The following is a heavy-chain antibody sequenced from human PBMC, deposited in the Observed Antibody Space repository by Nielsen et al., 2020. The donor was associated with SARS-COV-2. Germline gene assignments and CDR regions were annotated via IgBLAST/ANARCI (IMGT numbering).Heavy chain of an antibody. CDR3: ARGTTYFDY. D-gene: IGHD1-1*01. J-gene: IGHJ4*02. V-gene: IGHV3-74*01. Sequence: GGSLRLSCAASGFSFSNYWMHWVRQAPGKGLVWVSHINSDGSNYADSVRGRFTISRDNAKNTLYLQMNSLRPEDTAVYYCARGTTYFDYWGQGTLVTVSS. CDR1: GFSFSNYW. CDR2: INSDGS.